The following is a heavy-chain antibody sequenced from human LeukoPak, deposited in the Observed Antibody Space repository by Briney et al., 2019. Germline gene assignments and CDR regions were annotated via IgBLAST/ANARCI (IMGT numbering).Heavy chain of an antibody. D-gene: IGHD3-22*01. J-gene: IGHJ3*02. CDR2: INHSGST. CDR3: ARGRRNQYYYSSGYFAFDI. CDR1: GGSFSGYY. Sequence: SETLSLTCTVYGGSFSGYYWSWLRQPPGKGLEWIGEINHSGSTNHNPSLKSRVTISVDTSKNQFSLKLSSVTAADTAMYYCARGRRNQYYYSSGYFAFDIWGQGTMVTVSS. V-gene: IGHV4-34*01.